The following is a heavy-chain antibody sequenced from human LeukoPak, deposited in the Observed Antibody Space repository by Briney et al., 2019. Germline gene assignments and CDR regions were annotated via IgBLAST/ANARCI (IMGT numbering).Heavy chain of an antibody. CDR2: VSSTSSYI. D-gene: IGHD3-9*01. CDR3: ARGQSRYFDWYLGFFDY. CDR1: GFTFSSY. V-gene: IGHV3-21*01. Sequence: PGGSLRLSCAASGFTFSSYMNWVRQAPGKGLEWGSSVSSTSSYIYYSDSVKGGFTISRDNAKNSLYLQMNSLRADDTAVYYCARGQSRYFDWYLGFFDYWGQGTLVTVSS. J-gene: IGHJ4*02.